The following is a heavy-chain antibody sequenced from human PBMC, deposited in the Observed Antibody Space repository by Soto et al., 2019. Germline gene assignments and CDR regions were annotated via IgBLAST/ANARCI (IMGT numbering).Heavy chain of an antibody. CDR3: AKYDLWSGYSMDV. Sequence: GGSLILSCAGSGFTFGSFGMHWVRQAPGKGLEWVAVIPFDGSNKYYAESAKGRFTVSRDNSQNALYLQMSSLRVEDTAVYYCAKYDLWSGYSMDVWGQGTTVTVSS. V-gene: IGHV3-30*18. D-gene: IGHD3-3*01. CDR1: GFTFGSFG. J-gene: IGHJ6*02. CDR2: IPFDGSNK.